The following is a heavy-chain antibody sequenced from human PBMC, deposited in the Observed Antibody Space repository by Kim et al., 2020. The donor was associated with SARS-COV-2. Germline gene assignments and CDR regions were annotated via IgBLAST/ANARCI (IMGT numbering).Heavy chain of an antibody. CDR3: ARQYFGTAGYFDF. V-gene: IGHV4-39*01. Sequence: SETLSLTCTVSGGSFSSSSYFWGWIRQPPGKGLEWIGSVYYRGSTYYNPSLKSRVTISVDTSKNQFSLKLSSVTAADSAVYYCARQYFGTAGYFDFWGQRTLVTVSS. CDR2: VYYRGST. CDR1: GGSFSSSSYF. D-gene: IGHD6-13*01. J-gene: IGHJ4*02.